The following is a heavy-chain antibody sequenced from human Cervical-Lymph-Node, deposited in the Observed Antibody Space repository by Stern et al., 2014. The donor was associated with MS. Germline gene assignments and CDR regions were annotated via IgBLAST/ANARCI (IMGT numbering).Heavy chain of an antibody. J-gene: IGHJ5*02. CDR3: AMSEYATYWYNNWFDP. D-gene: IGHD1-1*01. CDR2: INGGHGDT. Sequence: VQLVESGAEVKRPGASAKVSCKASGYMFTDHALHWVRQAPGQGLEWMGWINGGHGDTKHSQNFLGRATFTRATSASKAYMARSSLSSEDTAVYYCAMSEYATYWYNNWFDPWGQGTLVTVSS. V-gene: IGHV1-3*01. CDR1: GYMFTDHA.